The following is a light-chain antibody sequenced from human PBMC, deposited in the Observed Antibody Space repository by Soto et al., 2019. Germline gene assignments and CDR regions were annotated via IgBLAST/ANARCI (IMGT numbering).Light chain of an antibody. J-gene: IGKJ3*01. V-gene: IGKV3-20*01. Sequence: DIVLTQSPGTLSLSPGERATLSCRASQSVSSSYLAWYQQKPGQAPWLLIYGASSRATGIPDRFSGSGSGTDFTLTISRLEPEDFAVYYCQQYGSSPLVGAGTKVDIK. CDR1: QSVSSSY. CDR2: GAS. CDR3: QQYGSSPL.